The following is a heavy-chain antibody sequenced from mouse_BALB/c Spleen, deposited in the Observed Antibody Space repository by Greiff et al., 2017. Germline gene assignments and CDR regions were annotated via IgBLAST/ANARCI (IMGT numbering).Heavy chain of an antibody. V-gene: IGHV5-6-5*01. Sequence: EVNVVESGGGLVKPGGSLKLSCAASGFTFSSYAMSWVRQTPEKRLEWVASISSGGSTYYPDSVKGRFTISRDNARNILYLQMSSLRSEDTAMYYCARGHYYGSSYWYFDVWGAGTTVTVSS. CDR1: GFTFSSYA. CDR3: ARGHYYGSSYWYFDV. CDR2: ISSGGST. J-gene: IGHJ1*01. D-gene: IGHD1-1*01.